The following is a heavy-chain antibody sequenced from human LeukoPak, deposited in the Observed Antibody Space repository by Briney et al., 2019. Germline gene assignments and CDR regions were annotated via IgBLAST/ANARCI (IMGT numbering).Heavy chain of an antibody. CDR2: IYYNGST. D-gene: IGHD4-17*01. Sequence: PSQTLSLTCTVSVGSLSSGDYYCRSIRQPPGEGLEWIGYIYYNGSTYYNPSLKSRVTLSVDTSKNQLSVKLSSGTAAHKAVYYCARNYGDFFDYWGQGTLVTVSS. CDR1: VGSLSSGDYY. V-gene: IGHV4-30-4*01. J-gene: IGHJ4*02. CDR3: ARNYGDFFDY.